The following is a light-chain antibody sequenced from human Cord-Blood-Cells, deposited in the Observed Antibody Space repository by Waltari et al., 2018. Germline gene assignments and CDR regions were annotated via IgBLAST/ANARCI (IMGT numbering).Light chain of an antibody. Sequence: DMVLTRAPHTLSLSPGARCTSSCRDSQSVSSYLAWYQQKPGQAPRLLICDASNRATGIPARFSGSGSVTDFTLTISSLEAKDFAVYDCQQRSNWAITFGQGTRLE. CDR2: DAS. J-gene: IGKJ5*01. V-gene: IGKV3-11*01. CDR1: QSVSSY. CDR3: QQRSNWAIT.